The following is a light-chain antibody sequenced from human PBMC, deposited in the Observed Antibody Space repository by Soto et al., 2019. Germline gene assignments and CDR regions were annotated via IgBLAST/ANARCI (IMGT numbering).Light chain of an antibody. V-gene: IGKV3-20*01. CDR3: QQYGSSPLT. CDR1: QSVSSSY. CDR2: GAS. Sequence: EIVLTQSPGTLSLSPGERATLSCRASQSVSSSYLAWYQQKPGQAPRLLIYGASSRATGIPDRFSGSGSGTDFTLTISRLEPDDLAVYSCQQYGSSPLTFGPETKVDIK. J-gene: IGKJ3*01.